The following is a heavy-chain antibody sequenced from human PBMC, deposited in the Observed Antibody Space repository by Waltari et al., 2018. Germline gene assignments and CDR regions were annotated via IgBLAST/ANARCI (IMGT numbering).Heavy chain of an antibody. V-gene: IGHV4-39*01. CDR1: GYSIRRTSYY. CDR2: SFYSGTT. J-gene: IGHJ5*02. D-gene: IGHD6-19*01. CDR3: ARREGSAWYEHWFDP. Sequence: QLQLQESGPGLVKPSETLSLTCTVSGYSIRRTSYYWGWTRQPPGRGLEWIGSSFYSGTTYYNPSLKSRVTISLDTSKNQFSLKLISVTAADTAVYYCARREGSAWYEHWFDPWGQGTLVTVSS.